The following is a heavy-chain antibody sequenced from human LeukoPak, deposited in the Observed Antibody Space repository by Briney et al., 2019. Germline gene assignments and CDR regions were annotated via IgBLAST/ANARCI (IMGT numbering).Heavy chain of an antibody. Sequence: GGSLRLSCAASRFTFSSYAMSWVRQAPGKGLEWVSAISGSGGSTYYADSVKGRFTISRDNSKNTLYLQMNSLRAEDTAVYYCASSGSYSTFDYWGQGTLVTVSS. CDR2: ISGSGGST. J-gene: IGHJ4*02. D-gene: IGHD1-26*01. CDR3: ASSGSYSTFDY. CDR1: RFTFSSYA. V-gene: IGHV3-23*01.